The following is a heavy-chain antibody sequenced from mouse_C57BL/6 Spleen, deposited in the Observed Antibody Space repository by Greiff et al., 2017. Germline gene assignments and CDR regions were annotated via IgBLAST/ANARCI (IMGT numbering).Heavy chain of an antibody. V-gene: IGHV5-17*01. CDR1: GFTLSDYG. CDR3: AKTAQATYYYAMDY. CDR2: ISSGSSTI. J-gene: IGHJ4*01. D-gene: IGHD3-2*02. Sequence: EVKLMESGGGLVKPGGSLKLSCAASGFTLSDYGMHWVRQAPEKGLGWVAYISSGSSTIYYADTVKGRFTISRDNAKNTLFLQMTSLRSEDTTMYYCAKTAQATYYYAMDYWGQGTSVTVSS.